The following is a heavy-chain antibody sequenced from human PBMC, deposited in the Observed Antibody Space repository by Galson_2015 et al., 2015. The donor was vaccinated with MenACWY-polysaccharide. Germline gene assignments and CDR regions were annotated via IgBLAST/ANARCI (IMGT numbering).Heavy chain of an antibody. Sequence: SLRLSCAASGFTFSNYHMNWVRQAPGKGLEWASYISSSSTIYYADSVKGRFTISRDNAKNSLYLQMNSLRAEDTAVYYCARVRIASRSFDPWGQGTLVTVSS. CDR2: ISSSSTI. D-gene: IGHD6-13*01. V-gene: IGHV3-69-1*01. CDR3: ARVRIASRSFDP. J-gene: IGHJ5*02. CDR1: GFTFSNYH.